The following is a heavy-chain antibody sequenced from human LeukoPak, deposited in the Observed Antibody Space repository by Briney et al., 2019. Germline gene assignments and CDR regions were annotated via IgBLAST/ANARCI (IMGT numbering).Heavy chain of an antibody. Sequence: ASVKVSRKVSGYTLTELSMHWVRQAPGKGLEWMGGFDPEDGETIYAQKFQGRVTMTEDTSTDTAYMELSSLRSEDTAVYYCATDYGSGSYYHDAFDIWGQGTMVTVSS. CDR3: ATDYGSGSYYHDAFDI. CDR2: FDPEDGET. J-gene: IGHJ3*02. CDR1: GYTLTELS. D-gene: IGHD3-10*01. V-gene: IGHV1-24*01.